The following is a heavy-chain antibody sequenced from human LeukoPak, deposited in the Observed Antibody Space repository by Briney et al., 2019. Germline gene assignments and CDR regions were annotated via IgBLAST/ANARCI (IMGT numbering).Heavy chain of an antibody. V-gene: IGHV1-8*01. CDR1: GYTFTSYD. D-gene: IGHD2-2*02. Sequence: ASVKVSCKASGYTFTSYDINWVRQAAGQGLEWMGWMNPNSGNTGYAQKFQGRVTMTRSTSISTAYMELGSLTSEDTAVYYCTRGSQNCASASCYNFWGQGTLVTASS. CDR3: TRGSQNCASASCYNF. J-gene: IGHJ4*02. CDR2: MNPNSGNT.